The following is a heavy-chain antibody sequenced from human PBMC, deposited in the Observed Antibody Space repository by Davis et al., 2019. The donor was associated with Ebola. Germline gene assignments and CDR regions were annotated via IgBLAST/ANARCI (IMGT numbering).Heavy chain of an antibody. Sequence: AASVKVSCKASGYTFTSYAMHWVRQAPGQGLEWMGWINPNSGGTNYAQKFQGWVTMTRDTSISTAYMELSRLRSDDTAVYYCARWSHYYGSGSYYSFDYWGQGTLVTVSS. CDR3: ARWSHYYGSGSYYSFDY. CDR1: GYTFTSYA. V-gene: IGHV1-2*04. J-gene: IGHJ4*02. CDR2: INPNSGGT. D-gene: IGHD3-10*01.